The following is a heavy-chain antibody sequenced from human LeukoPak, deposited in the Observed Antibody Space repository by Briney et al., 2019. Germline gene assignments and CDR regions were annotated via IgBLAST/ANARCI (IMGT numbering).Heavy chain of an antibody. D-gene: IGHD3-22*01. J-gene: IGHJ4*02. CDR3: AKDHVRTKHYYEDY. V-gene: IGHV3-48*03. Sequence: GGSLRLSCAASGFTFSSYEMNWVRQAPGKGLEWVSYISSSGSTIYYADSVKGRFTISRDNSKNTLYLQMNSLRAEDTAVYYCAKDHVRTKHYYEDYWGQGTLVTVSS. CDR2: ISSSGSTI. CDR1: GFTFSSYE.